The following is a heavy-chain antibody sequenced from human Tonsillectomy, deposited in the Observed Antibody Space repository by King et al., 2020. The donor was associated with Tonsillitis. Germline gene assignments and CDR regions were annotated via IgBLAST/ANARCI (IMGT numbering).Heavy chain of an antibody. J-gene: IGHJ4*02. CDR2: INSDGSST. Sequence: DVQLVESGGGLVQPGGSLRLSCAASGFTFSNYWVHWVRQAPGKGLVWVSRINSDGSSTTYADSVQGRFTISRDNAKNTLYLQMNSLRAEDTAVYYCARGGSGWYGRVDYWGQGTLVTVSS. CDR3: ARGGSGWYGRVDY. D-gene: IGHD6-19*01. CDR1: GFTFSNYW. V-gene: IGHV3-74*01.